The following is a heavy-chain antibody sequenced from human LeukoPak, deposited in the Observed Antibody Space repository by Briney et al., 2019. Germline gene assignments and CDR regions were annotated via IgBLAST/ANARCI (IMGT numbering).Heavy chain of an antibody. J-gene: IGHJ6*02. D-gene: IGHD1-1*01. CDR3: ARDLEGGRYYYYGMDV. Sequence: SETLSLTCTVSGGSISSYYWSWIRQPAGKGLEWIGRIYTSGSTNYNPSLKSRVTMSVDTSKNQFSLKLSSVTAADTAVYYCARDLEGGRYYYYGMDVWGQGTTVIVSS. CDR2: IYTSGST. CDR1: GGSISSYY. V-gene: IGHV4-4*07.